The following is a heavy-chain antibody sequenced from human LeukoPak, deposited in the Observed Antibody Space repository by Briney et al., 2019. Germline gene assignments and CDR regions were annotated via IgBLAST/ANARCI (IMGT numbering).Heavy chain of an antibody. D-gene: IGHD3-22*01. CDR2: IYYSGST. V-gene: IGHV4-59*01. Sequence: PSETLSLTCTVSGGSISSYYWSWIRQPPGKGLEWIGYIYYSGSTNYNPSLKSRVTISVDTSKNQFSLKLSSVTAADTAVYYCARDLRYYHDTGGQFDYWGQGTLVTVSS. J-gene: IGHJ4*02. CDR1: GGSISSYY. CDR3: ARDLRYYHDTGGQFDY.